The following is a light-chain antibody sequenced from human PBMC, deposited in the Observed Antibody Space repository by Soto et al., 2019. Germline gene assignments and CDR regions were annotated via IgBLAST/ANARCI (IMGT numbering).Light chain of an antibody. V-gene: IGKV3-15*01. J-gene: IGKJ1*01. CDR3: QQYNNWLWT. CDR1: QSVSRS. Sequence: EIVMTQSPATLSVSPGERATLSCRASQSVSRSVAWYQQKPGQAPRLLIHDASTRATGISVRFSGSGSGTEFTRTISSLQSEDFAVYYCQQYNNWLWTFGQGTKVEIK. CDR2: DAS.